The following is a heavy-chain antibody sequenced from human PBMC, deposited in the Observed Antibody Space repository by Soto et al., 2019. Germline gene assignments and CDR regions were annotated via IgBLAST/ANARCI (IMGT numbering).Heavy chain of an antibody. CDR3: ARASPDGTRIAVAGTFDY. Sequence: SETLSLTCAVYGGSFSGYYWSWIRQPPGKGLEWIGEINHSGSTNYNPSLKSRVTISVDTSKNQFSLKLSSVTAADTAVYYCARASPDGTRIAVAGTFDYWGQGTLVTVSS. V-gene: IGHV4-34*01. CDR2: INHSGST. CDR1: GGSFSGYY. D-gene: IGHD6-19*01. J-gene: IGHJ4*02.